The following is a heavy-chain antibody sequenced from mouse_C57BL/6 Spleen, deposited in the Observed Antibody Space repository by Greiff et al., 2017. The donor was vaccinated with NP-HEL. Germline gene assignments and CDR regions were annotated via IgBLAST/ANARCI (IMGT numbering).Heavy chain of an antibody. CDR2: IDPEDGET. D-gene: IGHD1-2*01. Sequence: VQLKQSGAELVKPGASVKLSCTASGFNIKDYYMHWVKQRTEQGLEWIGRIDPEDGETKYAPQFQGKATITADTSSNTAYLQLSSLTSEDTAVYYCARSNGPWYFDVWGTGTTVTVSS. J-gene: IGHJ1*03. CDR3: ARSNGPWYFDV. CDR1: GFNIKDYY. V-gene: IGHV14-2*01.